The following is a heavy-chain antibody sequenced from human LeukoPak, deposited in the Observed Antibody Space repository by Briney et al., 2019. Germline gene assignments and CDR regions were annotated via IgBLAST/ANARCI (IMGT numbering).Heavy chain of an antibody. CDR2: MNSDGSTT. CDR3: ARGSKYTSSWYVDY. D-gene: IGHD6-13*01. Sequence: GGSLGLSCAASGFTFSNFWMHWVRQAPGKGPVWVSSMNSDGSTTTYADSVKGRFTISRDNAKNTLYLQMNSLRVEDTAMYYCARGSKYTSSWYVDYWGQGTLVTVSS. V-gene: IGHV3-74*01. CDR1: GFTFSNFW. J-gene: IGHJ4*02.